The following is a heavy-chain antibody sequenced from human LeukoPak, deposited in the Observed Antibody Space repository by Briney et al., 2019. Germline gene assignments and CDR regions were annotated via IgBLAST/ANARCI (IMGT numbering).Heavy chain of an antibody. Sequence: SETLSLTCAVYGGSFSGYYWSWIRQPPGKGLEWIGEINHSGSTNYNPSLKSRVTISVDTSKNQFSLKLSSVTAADTAVYYCARGISMVRGVMSYYYYYGMDVWGQGTTVTVSS. CDR2: INHSGST. V-gene: IGHV4-34*01. CDR3: ARGISMVRGVMSYYYYYGMDV. CDR1: GGSFSGYY. D-gene: IGHD3-10*01. J-gene: IGHJ6*02.